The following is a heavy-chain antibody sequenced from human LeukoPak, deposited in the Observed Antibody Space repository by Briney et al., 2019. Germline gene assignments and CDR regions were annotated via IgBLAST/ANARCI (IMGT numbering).Heavy chain of an antibody. V-gene: IGHV5-51*01. D-gene: IGHD3-22*01. CDR3: ARRFDYYDSSGHYDY. J-gene: IGHJ4*02. CDR1: GYSFTSYW. Sequence: GESLKISCKGSGYSFTSYWIGWVRQMPGKGLEWMGIIYPGDSDTRYSPSFQGQVTISADESISTAYLQWSSLKASDTATYYCARRFDYYDSSGHYDYWGQGTLVTVSS. CDR2: IYPGDSDT.